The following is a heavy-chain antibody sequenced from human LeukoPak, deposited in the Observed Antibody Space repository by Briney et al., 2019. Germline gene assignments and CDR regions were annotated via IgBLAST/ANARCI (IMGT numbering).Heavy chain of an antibody. J-gene: IGHJ1*01. D-gene: IGHD3-22*01. CDR3: ARDQKSRYYYDSSGYIEYFHH. CDR2: INPNSGGT. V-gene: IGHV1-2*02. Sequence: ASVKVSCKASGYTFTGYSMHWVRHAPGQGLEWMGWINPNSGGTNYAQKFQGRVTMTRDTAISTAYMELSRLRSDDTAVYYCARDQKSRYYYDSSGYIEYFHHWGQGTLVTVSS. CDR1: GYTFTGYS.